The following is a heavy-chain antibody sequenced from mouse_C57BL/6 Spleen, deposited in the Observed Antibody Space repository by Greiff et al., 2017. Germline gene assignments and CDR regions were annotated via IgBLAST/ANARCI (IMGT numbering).Heavy chain of an antibody. CDR1: GYAFSSSW. D-gene: IGHD2-3*01. CDR2: IYPGDGDT. V-gene: IGHV1-82*01. J-gene: IGHJ1*03. CDR3: ARGGGYDGYYSWYFDV. Sequence: VQLQQSGPELVKPGASVKISCKASGYAFSSSWMNWVKQRPGKGLEWIGRIYPGDGDTNYNGKFKGKATLTADKSSSTASMQLSSLASEDSAVYFCARGGGYDGYYSWYFDVWGTGTTVTVSS.